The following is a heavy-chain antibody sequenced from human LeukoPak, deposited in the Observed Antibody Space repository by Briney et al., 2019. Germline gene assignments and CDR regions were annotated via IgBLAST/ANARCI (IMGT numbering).Heavy chain of an antibody. CDR2: IKQDGSEK. J-gene: IGHJ4*02. V-gene: IGHV3-7*03. D-gene: IGHD6-13*01. CDR1: GFTFSSYW. CDR3: ARRLAAAGTGRGYYFDY. Sequence: GGSLRLSCAASGFTFSSYWMSWVRQAPGKGLEWVANIKQDGSEKYYVDSVKGRFTISRDNSKNTLYLQMNSLRAEDTAVYYCARRLAAAGTGRGYYFDYWGQGTLVTVSS.